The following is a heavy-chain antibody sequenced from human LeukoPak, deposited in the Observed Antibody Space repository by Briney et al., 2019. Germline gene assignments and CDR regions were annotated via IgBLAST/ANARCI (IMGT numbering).Heavy chain of an antibody. CDR2: IISILGIA. Sequence: ASVKVFCKASGGTFSSYAISWVRQAPGQGLEWMGRIISILGIANYAQKFQGGVTITADKSTSTAYMELSSLRSEDTAVYYCARDDGAAAGVAYFDYWGQGTLVTVSS. CDR3: ARDDGAAAGVAYFDY. V-gene: IGHV1-69*04. CDR1: GGTFSSYA. J-gene: IGHJ4*02. D-gene: IGHD6-13*01.